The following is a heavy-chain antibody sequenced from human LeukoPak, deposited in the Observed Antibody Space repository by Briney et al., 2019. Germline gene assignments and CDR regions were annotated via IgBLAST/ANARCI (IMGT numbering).Heavy chain of an antibody. CDR1: GDSISSSNCY. D-gene: IGHD2-8*01. CDR2: IYFSGGT. CDR3: ARAARYCTNGVCHGRYYFDY. Sequence: PSETLSLTCTVSGDSISSSNCYWGWIRQPPGKGLEWIGSIYFSGGTYYNASLKSRVTISVDTSKNQFSLKLSSVTAADTAVYYCARAARYCTNGVCHGRYYFDYWGQGTLVTVSS. V-gene: IGHV4-39*01. J-gene: IGHJ4*02.